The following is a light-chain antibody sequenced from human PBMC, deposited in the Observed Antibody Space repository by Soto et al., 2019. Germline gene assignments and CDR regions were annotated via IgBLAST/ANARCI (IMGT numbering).Light chain of an antibody. V-gene: IGLV2-14*01. J-gene: IGLJ2*01. CDR1: SSDIGGYNY. Sequence: QSALTQPASVSGSPGQSITISCTGTSSDIGGYNYVAWYQQHPDKVPKLMIYDVSRRPSGVSYRFSGSKSGNTASLTISGHQEDDDDYYYCSSPTSSSTVVFGAGTKLTVL. CDR2: DVS. CDR3: SSPTSSSTVV.